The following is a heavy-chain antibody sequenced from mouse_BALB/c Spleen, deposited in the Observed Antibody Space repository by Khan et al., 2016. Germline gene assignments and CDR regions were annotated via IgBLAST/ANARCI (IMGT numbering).Heavy chain of an antibody. V-gene: IGHV3-2*02. J-gene: IGHJ4*01. D-gene: IGHD2-1*01. CDR1: GYSITSDYV. Sequence: EVQLQESGPGLVKPCQSLTLTCTVTGYSITSDYVWNGMRQFPGKQLECMGYIRCSGSTNYNPSLKSRISITRDTSKNQFFLQLNSVTTEDTAADYAARLDFPSGKSSMDYWGQGTPVTVSS. CDR2: IRCSGST. CDR3: ARLDFPSGKSSMDY.